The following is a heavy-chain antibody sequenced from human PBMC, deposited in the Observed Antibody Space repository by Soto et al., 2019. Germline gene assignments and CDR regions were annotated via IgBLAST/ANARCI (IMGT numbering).Heavy chain of an antibody. D-gene: IGHD6-6*01. J-gene: IGHJ6*02. CDR1: EFPFRTYA. CDR2: ISFDEANK. Sequence: QVQLVESGGGVVEPAKSIRLACAASEFPFRTYAMHWVRQAPGKGLEWVGVISFDEANKFYADSVEGRFTISRDNSKNTLYLQMNSLRPEDTARDYCARGGDIAGSPEGDYYKHVDVLGQGTTVSVSS. CDR3: ARGGDIAGSPEGDYYKHVDV. V-gene: IGHV3-30*14.